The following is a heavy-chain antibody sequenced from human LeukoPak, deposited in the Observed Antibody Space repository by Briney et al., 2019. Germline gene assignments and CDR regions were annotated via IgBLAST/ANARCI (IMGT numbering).Heavy chain of an antibody. CDR2: ISRSSSTI. D-gene: IGHD3-10*01. Sequence: PGGSLRLSCAASGFTFSDYNMSWMRQAPGKGLEWVSYISRSSSTIYYADSVKGRFTISRDNTKNSLYLQMNSLRAEDTAVYYCARGMRMVRGVTFDYWGQGTLVTVSS. J-gene: IGHJ4*02. CDR1: GFTFSDYN. CDR3: ARGMRMVRGVTFDY. V-gene: IGHV3-11*04.